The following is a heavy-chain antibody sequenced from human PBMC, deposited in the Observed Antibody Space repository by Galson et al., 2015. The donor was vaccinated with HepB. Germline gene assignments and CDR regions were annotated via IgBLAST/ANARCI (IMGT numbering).Heavy chain of an antibody. CDR3: AKDQDGRGLRHFDRLPDY. D-gene: IGHD3-9*01. V-gene: IGHV3-23*01. CDR2: ICGSGGKT. J-gene: IGHJ4*02. CDR1: GFTFSSYV. Sequence: SLRLSCAASGFTFSSYVMSWVRQGPGKGLEWVTAICGSGGKTYYADSVKGRFTISRDNSKNTLYLQMNGLRAEDTAVYYCAKDQDGRGLRHFDRLPDYWGQGTLVTVSS.